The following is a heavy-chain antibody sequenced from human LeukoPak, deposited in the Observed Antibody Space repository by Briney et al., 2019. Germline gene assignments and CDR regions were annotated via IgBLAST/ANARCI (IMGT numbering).Heavy chain of an antibody. CDR3: ARSSSRPTYYYYYMDV. Sequence: GGSLRLSCAASGFTFSSYAMSWVRQAPGEGLEWVAFIWYDGSNKYYADSVKGRFTISRDNSKNTLYLQMNSLRAEDTAVYYCARSSSRPTYYYYYMDVWGKGTTVTVSS. D-gene: IGHD6-6*01. V-gene: IGHV3-30*02. CDR1: GFTFSSYA. CDR2: IWYDGSNK. J-gene: IGHJ6*03.